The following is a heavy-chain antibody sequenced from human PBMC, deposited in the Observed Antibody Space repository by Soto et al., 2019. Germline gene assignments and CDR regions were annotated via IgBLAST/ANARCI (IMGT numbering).Heavy chain of an antibody. CDR1: GGTFSSYA. D-gene: IGHD6-19*01. Sequence: QVQLVQSGAEVKKPGSSVKVSCKASGGTFSSYAISWVRQAPGQGLEWMGGVIPIFGTANYAQKFQGRVTITADESTSTAYMELSSLRSEDTAVYYCAGLPVSSGWLNYYYYGMDVWGQGTTVTVSS. V-gene: IGHV1-69*01. J-gene: IGHJ6*02. CDR3: AGLPVSSGWLNYYYYGMDV. CDR2: VIPIFGTA.